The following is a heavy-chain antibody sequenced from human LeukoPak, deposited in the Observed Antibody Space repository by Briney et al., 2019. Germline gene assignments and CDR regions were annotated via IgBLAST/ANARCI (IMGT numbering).Heavy chain of an antibody. J-gene: IGHJ4*02. CDR2: IIPIFGTA. Sequence: SVKVSCTASGGTFSNYAISWVRQAPGQGLEWMGGIIPIFGTANYAQKFQGRVTITADESTSTAYMELSSLRSEDTAVYYCARGWLAETMVVTPYNYWGQGTLVTVSS. V-gene: IGHV1-69*13. D-gene: IGHD4-23*01. CDR3: ARGWLAETMVVTPYNY. CDR1: GGTFSNYA.